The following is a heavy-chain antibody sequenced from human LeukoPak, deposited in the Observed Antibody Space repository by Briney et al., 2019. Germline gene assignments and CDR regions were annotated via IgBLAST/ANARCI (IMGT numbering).Heavy chain of an antibody. CDR3: AKGPSSSWSNWFDP. D-gene: IGHD6-13*01. CDR2: ISGSGGST. V-gene: IGHV3-23*01. CDR1: GFTFSSYA. Sequence: PGGSLRLSCAASGFTFSSYAMSWVRQAPGEGLEWVSAISGSGGSTYYADSVKGRFTISRDNSKNTLYLQMNSLRAEDTAVYYCAKGPSSSWSNWFDPWGQGTLVTVSS. J-gene: IGHJ5*02.